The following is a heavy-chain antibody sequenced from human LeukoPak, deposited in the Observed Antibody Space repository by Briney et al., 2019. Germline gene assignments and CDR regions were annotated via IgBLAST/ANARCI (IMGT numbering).Heavy chain of an antibody. CDR3: ARVGFYGSGSYPARYFDY. CDR1: GGSIRSYY. Sequence: SETLSLTCTVSGGSIRSYYWSWIRQPPGKGLEWIGYIYYSGSTNYNPSLKSRVTISVDTSKNQFSLKLTSVTAADTAVYYCARVGFYGSGSYPARYFDYWGQGTLVTVSS. CDR2: IYYSGST. V-gene: IGHV4-59*01. J-gene: IGHJ4*02. D-gene: IGHD3-10*01.